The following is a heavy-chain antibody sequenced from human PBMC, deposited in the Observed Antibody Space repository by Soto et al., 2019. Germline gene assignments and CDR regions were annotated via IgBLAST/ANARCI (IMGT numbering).Heavy chain of an antibody. J-gene: IGHJ4*02. CDR2: IIPIFGTA. Sequence: SVKISCKASGGTFSSYAISWVRQAPGQGLEWMGGIIPIFGTANYAQKFKGRVTITADESTSTAYMELSSLRSEDTAVHYCARRLGETENYFEYWGEGTPVTVSS. CDR1: GGTFSSYA. D-gene: IGHD3-16*01. V-gene: IGHV1-69*13. CDR3: ARRLGETENYFEY.